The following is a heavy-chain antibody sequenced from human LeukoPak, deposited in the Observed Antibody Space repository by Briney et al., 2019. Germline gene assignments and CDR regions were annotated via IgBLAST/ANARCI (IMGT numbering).Heavy chain of an antibody. J-gene: IGHJ4*02. Sequence: GGSLRLSCAASGFTFSSYAMSWVRQAPGKGLEWVSAISGSGGSTYYADSVKGRFTISRDNSKNTLYLQMNSLRAEDTAVYYCARVSSSWSTYDYWGQGTLVTVSS. CDR3: ARVSSSWSTYDY. V-gene: IGHV3-23*01. D-gene: IGHD6-13*01. CDR2: ISGSGGST. CDR1: GFTFSSYA.